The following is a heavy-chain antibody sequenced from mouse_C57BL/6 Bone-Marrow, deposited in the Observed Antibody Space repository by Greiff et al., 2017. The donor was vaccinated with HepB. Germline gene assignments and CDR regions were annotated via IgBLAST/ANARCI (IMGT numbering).Heavy chain of an antibody. CDR2: INPNNGGT. V-gene: IGHV1-22*01. Sequence: EVQLQQSGPELVKPGASVKMSCKASGYTFTDYNMHWVKQSHGKSLEWIGYINPNNGGTSYNQKFKGKATLTVNKSSSTAYVELRSLTSEDSAVYYCARQGYYGSSFYYFDYWGQGTTLTVSS. CDR1: GYTFTDYN. CDR3: ARQGYYGSSFYYFDY. D-gene: IGHD1-1*01. J-gene: IGHJ2*01.